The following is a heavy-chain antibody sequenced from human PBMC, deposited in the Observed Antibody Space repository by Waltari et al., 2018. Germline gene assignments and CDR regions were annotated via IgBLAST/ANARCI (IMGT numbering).Heavy chain of an antibody. CDR3: ARDSSSWYYFDY. Sequence: QVQLVESGGGVVQPGRSLRLSCAASGFTFSSYGMHWVRQAPGKGLEGVAVIWYDGSNKYYADSVKGRLTISRDNSKNTLYLQMNSLRAEDTAVYYCARDSSSWYYFDYWGQGTLVTVSS. CDR1: GFTFSSYG. CDR2: IWYDGSNK. D-gene: IGHD6-13*01. J-gene: IGHJ4*02. V-gene: IGHV3-33*01.